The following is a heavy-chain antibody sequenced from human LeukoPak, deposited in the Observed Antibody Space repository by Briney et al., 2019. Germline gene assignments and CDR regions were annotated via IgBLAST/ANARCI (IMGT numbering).Heavy chain of an antibody. CDR3: ARDRYSGYDWDFYYYGMDV. D-gene: IGHD5-12*01. V-gene: IGHV4-31*11. CDR1: GGSISSGGYS. J-gene: IGHJ6*04. CDR2: IHYSGRT. Sequence: PSQTLSLTCAVSGGSISSGGYSWSWIQQPPGKGLEWIGHIHYSGRTYYNPSLKSRVAISLDTSKNQFSLKLGSVTAADTAVYYCARDRYSGYDWDFYYYGMDVWGKGTTVTVSS.